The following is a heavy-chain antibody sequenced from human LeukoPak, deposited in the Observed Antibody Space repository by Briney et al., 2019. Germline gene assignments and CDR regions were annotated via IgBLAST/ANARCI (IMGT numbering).Heavy chain of an antibody. CDR3: ARGVEYSSSSGLGY. J-gene: IGHJ4*02. D-gene: IGHD6-6*01. CDR1: GGSISSYY. CDR2: IYYSGST. V-gene: IGHV4-59*01. Sequence: KSSETLSLTCTVSGGSISSYYRSWIRQPPGKGLEWIGYIYYSGSTNYNPSLKSRVTISVDTSKNQFSLKLSSVTAADTALYYCARGVEYSSSSGLGYWGQRTLVTVSS.